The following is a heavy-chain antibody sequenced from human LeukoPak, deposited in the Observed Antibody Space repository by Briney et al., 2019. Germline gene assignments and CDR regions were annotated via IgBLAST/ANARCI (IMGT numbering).Heavy chain of an antibody. V-gene: IGHV4-34*01. CDR3: ARALVGATEENFDY. Sequence: SETLSLTCAVYGGSFSGYYWSWIRQPPGKGLEWIGEINHSGSTNYKPSLKSRVTISVDTSKNQFSLKLSSVTAADTAVYYCARALVGATEENFDYWGQGTLVTVSS. D-gene: IGHD1-26*01. J-gene: IGHJ4*02. CDR1: GGSFSGYY. CDR2: INHSGST.